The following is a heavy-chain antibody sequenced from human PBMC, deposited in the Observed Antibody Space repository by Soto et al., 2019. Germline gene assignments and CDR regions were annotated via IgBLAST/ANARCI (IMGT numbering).Heavy chain of an antibody. J-gene: IGHJ4*02. V-gene: IGHV4-39*01. Sequence: SETLSLTCTVSGGSISSSSYYWGWIRQPPGKGLEWIGSIYYSGSTYYNPSLKSRVTISVDTSKNQFSLKLSSVTAADTAVYYCASGVFLEWLSAFDYWGQGTLVTVSS. CDR2: IYYSGST. CDR3: ASGVFLEWLSAFDY. CDR1: GGSISSSSYY. D-gene: IGHD3-3*01.